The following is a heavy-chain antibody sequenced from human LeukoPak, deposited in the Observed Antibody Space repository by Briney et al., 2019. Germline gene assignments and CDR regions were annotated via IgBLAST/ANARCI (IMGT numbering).Heavy chain of an antibody. Sequence: PGGSLGLSCVVSGFPFSSYAMSWVRQAPGKGLEWVSGISGSGDDTYYAASVKGRFIVSRDTSKNTLYLQMNSLRAEDTAVYYCARHRSSWLIDYWGQGTLVTVSS. CDR3: ARHRSSWLIDY. D-gene: IGHD6-6*01. CDR2: ISGSGDDT. V-gene: IGHV3-23*01. J-gene: IGHJ4*02. CDR1: GFPFSSYA.